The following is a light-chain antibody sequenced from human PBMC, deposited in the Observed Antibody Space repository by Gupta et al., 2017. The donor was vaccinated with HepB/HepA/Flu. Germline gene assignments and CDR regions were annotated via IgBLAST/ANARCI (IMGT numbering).Light chain of an antibody. V-gene: IGKV3-15*01. Sequence: EVVMTQSPATLSVSPGERVTLSCIASQSVRSKLAWYQQKPGQAPRLLIYDASTRATGIPARFSGSGSGTDFTLTISSLQPEDFAVYSCQQYNEGPLTFGGGTKVEIK. CDR3: QQYNEGPLT. CDR1: QSVRSK. CDR2: DAS. J-gene: IGKJ4*01.